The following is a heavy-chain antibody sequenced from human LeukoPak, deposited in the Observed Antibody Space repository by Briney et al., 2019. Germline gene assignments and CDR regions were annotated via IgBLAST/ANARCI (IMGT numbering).Heavy chain of an antibody. Sequence: GASVKVSCQASGYTFTGYYMHWVRQAPGQGLEWMGWINPNGGGTNHAQKFQGGVTITRDTSISPADMELSRLRSDDKGVYLCAKEMHSGSYPSVGRDAFDIWGQRTMVTVSS. D-gene: IGHD1-26*01. J-gene: IGHJ3*02. CDR2: INPNGGGT. V-gene: IGHV1-2*02. CDR1: GYTFTGYY. CDR3: AKEMHSGSYPSVGRDAFDI.